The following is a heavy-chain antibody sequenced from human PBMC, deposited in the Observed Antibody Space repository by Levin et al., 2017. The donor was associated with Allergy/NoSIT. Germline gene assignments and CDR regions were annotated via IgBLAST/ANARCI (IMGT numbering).Heavy chain of an antibody. CDR3: ARAQSYMDYYDYYMDG. V-gene: IGHV4-59*01. J-gene: IGHJ6*03. CDR1: GGSISSYY. Sequence: SQTLSLTCTVSGGSISSYYWSWIRQPPGKGLEWIGYIYYSGSTNYNPSLKSRVTISVDTSKNQFSLKLSSVTAADTAVYYCARAQSYMDYYDYYMDGWGKGTTVTVSS. CDR2: IYYSGST. D-gene: IGHD1-26*01.